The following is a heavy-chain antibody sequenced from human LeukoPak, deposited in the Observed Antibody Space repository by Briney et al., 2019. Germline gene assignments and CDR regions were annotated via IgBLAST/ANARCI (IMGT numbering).Heavy chain of an antibody. CDR2: INPSGGST. CDR3: ARDRGITGTTTDAFDI. D-gene: IGHD1-20*01. CDR1: GYTFTSYY. V-gene: IGHV1-46*01. J-gene: IGHJ3*02. Sequence: ASVKVSCKASGYTFTSYYMHWVRQAPGQGLEWMGIINPSGGSTSYAQKFQGRVTMTRDTSTSTVYMELSSLRSEDTAVYYCARDRGITGTTTDAFDIWGQGTMVTVSS.